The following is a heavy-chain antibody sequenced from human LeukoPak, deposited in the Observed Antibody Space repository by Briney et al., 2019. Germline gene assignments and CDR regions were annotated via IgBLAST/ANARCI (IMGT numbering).Heavy chain of an antibody. CDR3: ARGWGSFDY. Sequence: QAGGSLRLCCAASAFTVSSSYLSWVRQAPGKGLEWVSVIYSGGSTYYADSVKGRFTISRDNSENTLYLQMNSLRAEDTAVYYCARGWGSFDYWGQGALVTVSS. J-gene: IGHJ4*02. CDR1: AFTVSSSY. D-gene: IGHD7-27*01. V-gene: IGHV3-66*01. CDR2: IYSGGST.